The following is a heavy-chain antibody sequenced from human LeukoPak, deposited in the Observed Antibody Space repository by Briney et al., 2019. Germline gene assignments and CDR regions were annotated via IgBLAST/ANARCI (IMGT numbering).Heavy chain of an antibody. J-gene: IGHJ4*02. Sequence: SETLSLTCTVSGGSISSGSYYWSWIRQPAGKGLEWIGRIYTSGSTNYNPSLKSRVTISVDTSKNQFSLKLSSVTAADTAVYYCARDQTYSGSGIYTYFDYWGQGILVTVSS. CDR1: GGSISSGSYY. CDR3: ARDQTYSGSGIYTYFDY. V-gene: IGHV4-61*02. CDR2: IYTSGST. D-gene: IGHD3-10*01.